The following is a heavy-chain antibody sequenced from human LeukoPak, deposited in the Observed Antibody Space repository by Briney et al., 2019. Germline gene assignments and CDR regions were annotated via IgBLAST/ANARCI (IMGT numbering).Heavy chain of an antibody. D-gene: IGHD3-22*01. CDR1: GFTFSSYA. Sequence: PGGSLRLSCAASGFTFSSYAMSWVRQAPGKGLEWVSAISGSGGSTYYADSVKGRFTISRDNSKNTLYLQMNSLRAEDTAVYYCAKDWHYYDSSGPVDYWGQGTLVTVSS. CDR2: ISGSGGST. CDR3: AKDWHYYDSSGPVDY. V-gene: IGHV3-23*01. J-gene: IGHJ4*02.